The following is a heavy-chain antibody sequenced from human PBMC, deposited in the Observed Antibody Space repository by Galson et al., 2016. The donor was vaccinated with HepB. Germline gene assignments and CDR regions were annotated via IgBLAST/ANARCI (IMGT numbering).Heavy chain of an antibody. CDR3: ARGPARYCSSTSCYPLDY. CDR2: IYYSGST. CDR1: GDSVSSGSFY. Sequence: ETLSLTCTVSGDSVSSGSFYWSWLRQPPGKRLEWLGYIYYSGSTNYNPSLKSRVTLSVDSSKNQFSLKLSSVTAADTAVYYCARGPARYCSSTSCYPLDYWGQGILVTVSS. D-gene: IGHD2-2*01. J-gene: IGHJ4*02. V-gene: IGHV4-61*01.